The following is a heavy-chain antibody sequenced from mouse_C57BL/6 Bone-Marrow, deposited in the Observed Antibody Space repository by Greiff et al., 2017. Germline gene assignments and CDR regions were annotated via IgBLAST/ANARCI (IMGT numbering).Heavy chain of an antibody. CDR1: GYTFTDYN. V-gene: IGHV1-18*01. CDR3: AREDYGSSFYWYFDG. D-gene: IGHD1-1*01. J-gene: IGHJ1*03. CDR2: INPNNGGT. Sequence: EVQLQQSGPELVKPGASVKIPCKASGYTFTDYNMDWVKQSHGKSLEWIGDINPNNGGTIYNQKFKGKATLTVDKSSSTAYMELRSLTSEDTAVYYCAREDYGSSFYWYFDGWGTGTTVTVSS.